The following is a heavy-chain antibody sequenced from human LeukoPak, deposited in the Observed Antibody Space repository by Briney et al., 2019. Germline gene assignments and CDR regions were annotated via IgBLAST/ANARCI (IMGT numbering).Heavy chain of an antibody. CDR3: EIVYDFWSGYYMNGFDY. CDR2: INHSGST. J-gene: IGHJ4*02. V-gene: IGHV4-34*01. Sequence: PSETPSLTCAVYGGSFSGYYWSWIRQPPGKGLEWIGEINHSGSTNYNPSLKSRVTISVDTSKNQFSLKLSSVPAADTAVYYCEIVYDFWSGYYMNGFDYWGQGTLVTVSS. CDR1: GGSFSGYY. D-gene: IGHD3-3*01.